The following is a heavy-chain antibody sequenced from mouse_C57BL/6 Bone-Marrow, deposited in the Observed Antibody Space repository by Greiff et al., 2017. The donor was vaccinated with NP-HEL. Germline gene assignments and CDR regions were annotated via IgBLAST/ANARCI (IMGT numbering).Heavy chain of an antibody. V-gene: IGHV14-4*01. CDR1: GFNIKDDY. CDR3: TAKTYFDY. Sequence: DVKLQESGAELVRPGASVKLSCTASGFNIKDDYMHWVKQRPEQGLEWIGWIDPENGDTEYASKFQGKATITADTSSNTAYLQLSSLTSEDTAVYYCTAKTYFDYWGQGTTLTVSA. CDR2: IDPENGDT. J-gene: IGHJ2*01.